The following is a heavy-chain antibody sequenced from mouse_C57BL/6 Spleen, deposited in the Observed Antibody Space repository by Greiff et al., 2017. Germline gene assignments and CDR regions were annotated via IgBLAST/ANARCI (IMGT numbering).Heavy chain of an antibody. CDR2: IYPGDGDT. D-gene: IGHD2-2*01. CDR3: ARVGSMVTTRYFDY. J-gene: IGHJ2*01. CDR1: GYAFSSSW. Sequence: VQLQQSGPELVKPGASVKISCKASGYAFSSSWMNWVKQRPGKGLEWIGRIYPGDGDTNYNGKFKGKATLTADKSSSTAYMQLSSLTSEDSAVYFCARVGSMVTTRYFDYWGQGTTLTVSS. V-gene: IGHV1-82*01.